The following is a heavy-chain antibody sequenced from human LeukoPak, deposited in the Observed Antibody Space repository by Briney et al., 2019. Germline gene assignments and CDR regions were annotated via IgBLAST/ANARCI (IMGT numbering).Heavy chain of an antibody. D-gene: IGHD3-16*02. CDR2: INSDGSAT. J-gene: IGHJ4*02. CDR3: ARGTAGYHSSYFDY. Sequence: GGSLRLSCAASGFTFGSPWMHWVRQAPGKGLVWVSRINSDGSATAYADSVKGRFTISRDNAENTLYLQMNSLRAEDTAVYYCARGTAGYHSSYFDYWGQGTLVTVSP. CDR1: GFTFGSPW. V-gene: IGHV3-74*01.